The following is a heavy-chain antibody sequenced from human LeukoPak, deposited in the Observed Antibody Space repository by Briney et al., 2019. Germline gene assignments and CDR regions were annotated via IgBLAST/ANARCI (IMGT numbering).Heavy chain of an antibody. V-gene: IGHV4-39*01. CDR2: IYYSGST. CDR3: ARITLAAAGRPTA. Sequence: SETLSLTCTVSGGSISSSSCYWGWIRQPPGKGLEWIGSIYYSGSTYYNPSLKSRVTISVDTSKNQFSLKLSSVTAADTAVYYCARITLAAAGRPTAWGQGTLVTVSS. CDR1: GGSISSSSCY. J-gene: IGHJ4*02. D-gene: IGHD6-13*01.